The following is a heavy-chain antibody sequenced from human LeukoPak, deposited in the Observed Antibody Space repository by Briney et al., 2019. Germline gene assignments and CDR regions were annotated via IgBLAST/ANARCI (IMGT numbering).Heavy chain of an antibody. V-gene: IGHV3-48*03. Sequence: GGSLRLSCAASGFTFGSYEMNWVRQAPGKGLEWVSYISSSGSTIYYADSVKGRFTISRDNAKNSLYLQMNSLRAEDTAVYYCAREMLGYCSGGSCYGRDYFDYWGQGTLVTVSS. CDR1: GFTFGSYE. J-gene: IGHJ4*02. D-gene: IGHD2-15*01. CDR3: AREMLGYCSGGSCYGRDYFDY. CDR2: ISSSGSTI.